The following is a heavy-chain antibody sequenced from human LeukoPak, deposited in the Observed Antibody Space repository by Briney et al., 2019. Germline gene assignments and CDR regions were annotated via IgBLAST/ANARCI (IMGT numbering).Heavy chain of an antibody. V-gene: IGHV3-23*01. CDR3: ARVRSYDSSVGYAFDI. J-gene: IGHJ3*02. CDR2: ISGSGGST. D-gene: IGHD3-22*01. Sequence: GGSLRLSCAASGFTFSSYAMSWVRQAPGKGLEWVSGISGSGGSTYYADSVRGRFTISRDNSKNTLYLQMNSLRAEDTAVYYCARVRSYDSSVGYAFDIWGQGTMVTVSS. CDR1: GFTFSSYA.